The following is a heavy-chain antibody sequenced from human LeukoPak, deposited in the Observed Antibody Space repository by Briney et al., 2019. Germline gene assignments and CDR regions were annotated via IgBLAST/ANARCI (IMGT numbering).Heavy chain of an antibody. V-gene: IGHV1-18*01. CDR3: ARDSGHYYYGMDV. CDR2: ISAYNGNT. CDR1: GYTFTSYG. D-gene: IGHD3-10*01. J-gene: IGHJ6*02. Sequence: ASVKVSCKASGYTFTSYGISWVRXAPGQXLXWMGWISAYNGNTNYAQKLQGRVTMTTDTSTSTAYMELRSLRSDDTAVYYCARDSGHYYYGMDVWGQGTTVTVSS.